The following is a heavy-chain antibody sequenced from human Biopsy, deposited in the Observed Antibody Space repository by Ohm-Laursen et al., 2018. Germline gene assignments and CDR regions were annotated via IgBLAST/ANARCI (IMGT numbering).Heavy chain of an antibody. CDR1: GYSIIPSGPEN. V-gene: IGHV4-61*01. CDR2: IYSGGDT. J-gene: IGHJ4*02. Sequence: SDTLSLTCTLSGYSIIPSGPENWSWIRQPPGQGLQYIGFIYSGGDTNYNPSLRSRVTMSVDTSKNQFSLRLNSVTAADTAVYYCARCMRTTGWPYFDYWGQGILVTVSS. D-gene: IGHD2/OR15-2a*01. CDR3: ARCMRTTGWPYFDY.